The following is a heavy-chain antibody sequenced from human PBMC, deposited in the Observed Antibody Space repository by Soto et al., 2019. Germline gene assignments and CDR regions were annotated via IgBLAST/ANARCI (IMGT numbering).Heavy chain of an antibody. CDR3: ARDRDDDVSGNYYNRIDF. Sequence: QVQLVQSGAEVKKPGSPVKVSCKASGGIFSTYAISWLRQAPGQGLEWMGGIIPLFGTPNYAQRFQGRVTITADESTSTAYMELRRLRSEDKAVYYCARDRDDDVSGNYYNRIDFWGQGTLVTVSS. J-gene: IGHJ4*02. V-gene: IGHV1-69*01. CDR1: GGIFSTYA. D-gene: IGHD3-10*01. CDR2: IIPLFGTP.